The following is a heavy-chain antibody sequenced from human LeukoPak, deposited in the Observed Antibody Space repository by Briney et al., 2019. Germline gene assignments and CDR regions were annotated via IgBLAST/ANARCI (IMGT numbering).Heavy chain of an antibody. Sequence: GECLRLSCAASGFIFETYSMNWVRQAPGKGLEWVSSILGSGRHIDYADSVKGRFTISRDRAKNSLFLQMSSLQAEDTGVYYCARDRFNGGLYLGMYFYSGLDVWGLGTTVTASS. J-gene: IGHJ6*02. CDR2: ILGSGRHI. CDR3: ARDRFNGGLYLGMYFYSGLDV. V-gene: IGHV3-21*01. D-gene: IGHD7-27*01. CDR1: GFIFETYS.